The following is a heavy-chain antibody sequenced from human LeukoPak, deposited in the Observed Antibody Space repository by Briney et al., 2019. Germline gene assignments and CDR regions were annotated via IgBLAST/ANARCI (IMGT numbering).Heavy chain of an antibody. J-gene: IGHJ2*01. D-gene: IGHD6-13*01. V-gene: IGHV4-39*07. CDR1: GGSISSSSYY. Sequence: SETLSLTCTVSGGSISSSSYYWGWIRQPPGKGLEWIGSIYYSGSTYYNPSLKSRVTISVDTSKNQFSLKLSSVTAADTAVYYCARAWSSSWYSKNRYWYFDLWGRGTLVTVSS. CDR2: IYYSGST. CDR3: ARAWSSSWYSKNRYWYFDL.